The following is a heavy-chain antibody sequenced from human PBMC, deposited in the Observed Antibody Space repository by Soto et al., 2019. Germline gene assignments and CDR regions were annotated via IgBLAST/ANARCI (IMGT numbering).Heavy chain of an antibody. CDR3: ARHPERIAEIGWFDP. J-gene: IGHJ5*02. Sequence: EVQLVESGGGLVQPGGSLRLSCAASGFTFSSYSMNWVRQAPGKGLEWVSYISSSSSTIYYADSVKGRFTISRDNAKNSLDLQMNSLRAEDTAVYYCARHPERIAEIGWFDPWDQGTLVTVSS. D-gene: IGHD6-13*01. CDR2: ISSSSSTI. V-gene: IGHV3-48*01. CDR1: GFTFSSYS.